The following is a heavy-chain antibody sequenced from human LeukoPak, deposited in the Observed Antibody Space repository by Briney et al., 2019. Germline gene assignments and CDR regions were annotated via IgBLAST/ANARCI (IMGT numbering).Heavy chain of an antibody. Sequence: ASVKVSCKASGYTFTGYYIHWVRQAPGQGLEWMGWINPNSGGTNYAQNFQGRVTMTRDTSISTAYMELSRLRSDDTAMYYCGRVGTAGTTSPFDYWGQGTLVTVSS. CDR1: GYTFTGYY. J-gene: IGHJ4*02. V-gene: IGHV1-2*02. CDR3: GRVGTAGTTSPFDY. CDR2: INPNSGGT. D-gene: IGHD1-1*01.